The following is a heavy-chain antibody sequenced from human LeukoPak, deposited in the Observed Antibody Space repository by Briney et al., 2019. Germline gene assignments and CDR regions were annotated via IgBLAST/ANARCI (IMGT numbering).Heavy chain of an antibody. CDR1: GGSISSYY. CDR2: VYYSGST. Sequence: PSETLSLTCTVSGGSISSYYWSWIRQPPGKGLEWIGYVYYSGSTNYNPSLKSRVTMSVATSKNQFSLKLSSVTAADAAVYYCASLRHCSGGSCFPKYFQHWGQGTLVTVSS. CDR3: ASLRHCSGGSCFPKYFQH. D-gene: IGHD2-15*01. J-gene: IGHJ1*01. V-gene: IGHV4-59*08.